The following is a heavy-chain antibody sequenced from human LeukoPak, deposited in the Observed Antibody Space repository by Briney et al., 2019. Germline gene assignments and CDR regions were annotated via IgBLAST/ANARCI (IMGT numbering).Heavy chain of an antibody. CDR2: FDPEDGET. V-gene: IGHV1-24*01. CDR1: GYTLTELS. CDR3: ATDLRLAVPEGFDY. J-gene: IGHJ4*02. D-gene: IGHD6-19*01. Sequence: ASVKVSCKVSGYTLTELSMHWARQAPGKGLEWMGGFDPEDGETIYAQKFQGRVTMTEDTSTDTAYMELSSLRSEDTAVYYCATDLRLAVPEGFDYWGQGTLVTVSS.